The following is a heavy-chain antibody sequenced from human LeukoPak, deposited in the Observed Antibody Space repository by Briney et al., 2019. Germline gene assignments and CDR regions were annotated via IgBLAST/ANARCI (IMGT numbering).Heavy chain of an antibody. D-gene: IGHD3-10*01. V-gene: IGHV4-4*07. CDR3: ARDSGTTGEVKFDP. J-gene: IGHJ5*02. CDR2: IYGGVST. Sequence: SETLSLTCSVSGAPISSSWSWIRQPAGRGREWIGRIYGGVSTNYNPSLRSRVTMSLDTSKRQCFLRKTTVTAASTAVYYCARDSGTTGEVKFDPWGQGTLVNVSS. CDR1: GAPISSS.